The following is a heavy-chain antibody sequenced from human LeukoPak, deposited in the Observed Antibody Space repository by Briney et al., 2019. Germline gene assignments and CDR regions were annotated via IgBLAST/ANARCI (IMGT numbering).Heavy chain of an antibody. CDR1: GGYISSYY. CDR2: IYYSGST. Sequence: SETLSLTCTVSGGYISSYYWSWLRQPPGKGLEWIGYIYYSGSTNYNPSLKTRVTISVDTSKNQFSLKLSSVTAADTAVYYCATRRIAVAAPFDFWGQGTLVTVSS. V-gene: IGHV4-59*01. CDR3: ATRRIAVAAPFDF. J-gene: IGHJ4*02. D-gene: IGHD6-19*01.